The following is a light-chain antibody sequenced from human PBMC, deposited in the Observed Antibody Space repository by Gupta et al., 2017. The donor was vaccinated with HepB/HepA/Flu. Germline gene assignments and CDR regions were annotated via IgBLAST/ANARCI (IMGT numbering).Light chain of an antibody. CDR2: EVS. Sequence: QSALTQPPSASGSPGQSVTISCTGTSSDVGGYNYVSWYQQHPGKAPKLMISEVSKRPSGVPDRFSGSKSGNTASLTVSGLQAEDEADDYCSSYAGSNTVFGGGTKLTVL. J-gene: IGLJ2*01. V-gene: IGLV2-8*01. CDR1: SSDVGGYNY. CDR3: SSYAGSNTV.